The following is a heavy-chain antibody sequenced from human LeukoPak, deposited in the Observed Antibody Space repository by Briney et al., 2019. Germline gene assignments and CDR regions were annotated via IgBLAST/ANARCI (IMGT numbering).Heavy chain of an antibody. J-gene: IGHJ4*02. V-gene: IGHV4-39*01. Sequence: SETLSLTCTVSGGSISIISYYWAWIRQPPGKGLEWIGSIYYSGSTYYSPSLRSRISTSVDTSNNQFSLKLSSVTAADTAVYYCARHVRVGSGVTQQFDYWGQGTLVTVSS. CDR3: ARHVRVGSGVTQQFDY. CDR2: IYYSGST. CDR1: GGSISIISYY. D-gene: IGHD1-14*01.